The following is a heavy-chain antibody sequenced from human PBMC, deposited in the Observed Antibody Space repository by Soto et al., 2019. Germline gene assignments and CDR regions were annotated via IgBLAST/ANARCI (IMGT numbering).Heavy chain of an antibody. CDR2: IIPIFGTA. CDR1: GGTFSSYA. Sequence: QVQLVQSGAEVKKPGSSVKVSCKASGGTFSSYAISWVRQAPGQGLEWMGGIIPIFGTANYAQKFQGRVTITADKSTSTGYMELSSLRSEDTAVYYCARKVDIVATSYNWFDPWGQGTLVTVSS. D-gene: IGHD5-12*01. CDR3: ARKVDIVATSYNWFDP. V-gene: IGHV1-69*06. J-gene: IGHJ5*02.